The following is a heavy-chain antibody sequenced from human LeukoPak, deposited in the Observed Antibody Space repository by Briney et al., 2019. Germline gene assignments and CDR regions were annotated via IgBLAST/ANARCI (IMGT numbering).Heavy chain of an antibody. CDR2: ISSSSKTI. CDR1: GFTFSSYS. V-gene: IGHV3-48*02. CDR3: ARDQGIFDY. Sequence: GGSLRLSCAASGFTFSSYSMNRVREAPGKGLEWGSYISSSSKTIYYADSVRGRFTISRDNAKNSLYLQMNSLRDKDSAVYYCARDQGIFDYWGQGTLVTVSS. J-gene: IGHJ4*02.